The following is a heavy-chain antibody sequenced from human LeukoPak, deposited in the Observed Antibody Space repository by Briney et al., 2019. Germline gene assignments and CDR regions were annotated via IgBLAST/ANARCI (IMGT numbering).Heavy chain of an antibody. D-gene: IGHD3-3*01. Sequence: KSGGSLRLSCAASGFTFSSHSMNWVRQAPGKGLEWVSSISSSSSYIYYADSVKGRFTISRDNAKNSLYLQMNSLRGEDTAVYYCARVSPVDYDFWSGYPRYYYYMDVWGKGTTVTVSS. V-gene: IGHV3-21*01. CDR3: ARVSPVDYDFWSGYPRYYYYMDV. CDR2: ISSSSSYI. J-gene: IGHJ6*03. CDR1: GFTFSSHS.